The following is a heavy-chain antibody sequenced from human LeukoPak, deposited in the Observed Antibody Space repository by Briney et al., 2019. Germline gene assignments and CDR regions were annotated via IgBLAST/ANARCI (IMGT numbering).Heavy chain of an antibody. J-gene: IGHJ4*02. V-gene: IGHV3-23*01. CDR2: ISGSGGST. CDR3: ARYYGDYVFDY. D-gene: IGHD4-17*01. Sequence: GGSLRLSCAVSGFTFSTYSMNWVRQAPGKGLEWVSAISGSGGSTYYADSVKGRFTISRDNSKNTLYLQMNRLRAEDTAVYYCARYYGDYVFDYWGQGTLVTVSS. CDR1: GFTFSTYS.